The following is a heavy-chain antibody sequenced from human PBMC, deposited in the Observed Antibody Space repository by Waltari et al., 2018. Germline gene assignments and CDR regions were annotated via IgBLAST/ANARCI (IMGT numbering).Heavy chain of an antibody. Sequence: EVQLVESGGGLVQPGGSMRVSCTASGFTVSSFWIPWVRQVPGKGLVWVSRINSDGSGTSYADSAKGRFTISRDNAKNTLFLQMNSLRGEDTAVYYCAIGNSHAFDLWGQGTMVTVSS. V-gene: IGHV3-74*01. D-gene: IGHD1-7*01. CDR2: INSDGSGT. CDR3: AIGNSHAFDL. CDR1: GFTVSSFW. J-gene: IGHJ3*01.